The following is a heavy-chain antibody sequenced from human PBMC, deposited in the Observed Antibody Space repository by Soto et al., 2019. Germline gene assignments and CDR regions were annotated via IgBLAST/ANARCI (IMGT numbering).Heavy chain of an antibody. CDR3: ARNRAGGLNYYYYMDV. D-gene: IGHD1-26*01. CDR2: ISSSSSYI. V-gene: IGHV3-21*01. J-gene: IGHJ6*03. CDR1: GFTFSSYS. Sequence: EVQLVESGGGLVKPGGSLRLSCVVSGFTFSSYSMNWVRQAPGKGLEWVSSISSSSSYIYYADSVKGRFTISRDNAKHSLYLQMNSLRAEDTAVYYCARNRAGGLNYYYYMDVWGKGTTVTVSS.